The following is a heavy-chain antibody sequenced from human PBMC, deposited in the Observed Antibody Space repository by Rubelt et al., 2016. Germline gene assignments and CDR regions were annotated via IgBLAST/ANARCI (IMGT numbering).Heavy chain of an antibody. CDR2: INHSGST. Sequence: QVQLQQWGAGLLKPSETLSLTCAVYGGSFSGYYWSWIRQPPGKGLEWIGEINHSGSTNYNPSLKSRVTISVDTSKNQFSRKLSSVTAADTAVYYCAGGGSYSLWGQGTLVTVSS. CDR3: AGGGSYSL. D-gene: IGHD1-26*01. CDR1: GGSFSGYY. V-gene: IGHV4-34*01. J-gene: IGHJ4*02.